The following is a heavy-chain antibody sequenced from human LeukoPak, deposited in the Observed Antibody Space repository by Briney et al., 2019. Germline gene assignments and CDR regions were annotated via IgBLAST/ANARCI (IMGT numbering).Heavy chain of an antibody. Sequence: GGSLRLSCAASGFTFSSYGMHWVRQAPGKGLEWVAVISYDGSNKYYADSVKGRFTISRDNSKNTLYLQMNSLRAEDTAVYYCAKDTYYYGSGSYSYFDYWGQATLVTVSS. CDR3: AKDTYYYGSGSYSYFDY. J-gene: IGHJ4*02. CDR2: ISYDGSNK. D-gene: IGHD3-10*01. CDR1: GFTFSSYG. V-gene: IGHV3-30*18.